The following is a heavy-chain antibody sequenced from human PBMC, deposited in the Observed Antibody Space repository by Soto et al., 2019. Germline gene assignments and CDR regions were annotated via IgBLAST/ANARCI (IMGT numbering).Heavy chain of an antibody. CDR2: IIPILGIA. CDR3: ARDGHVAAAGTGDYYYGMDV. Sequence: QVQLVQSGAEVKKPGSSVKVSCKASGGTISSYTISWVRQAPGQGLEWMGRIIPILGIANYAQKFQGRVTITADKSTSTAYMELSSLRSEDTAVYYCARDGHVAAAGTGDYYYGMDVWGQGTTVTVSS. CDR1: GGTISSYT. V-gene: IGHV1-69*08. J-gene: IGHJ6*02. D-gene: IGHD6-13*01.